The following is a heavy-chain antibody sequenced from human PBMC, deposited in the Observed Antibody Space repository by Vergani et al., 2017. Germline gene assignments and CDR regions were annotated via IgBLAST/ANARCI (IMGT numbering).Heavy chain of an antibody. CDR2: IYSTGST. D-gene: IGHD3-22*01. CDR3: ARMGGYDEGDAFRIGYFDS. J-gene: IGHJ4*02. CDR1: GDSISSGVSY. V-gene: IGHV4-31*03. Sequence: QVQLQESGPGLVKPSQTLSLTCSVSGDSISSGVSYWNWIRQHPGKGLEWIGYIYSTGSTHHNPSLRRRINMSVDTSKNQFSLKLNSVTAADTAMYCCARMGGYDEGDAFRIGYFDSWGPGILVTVSS.